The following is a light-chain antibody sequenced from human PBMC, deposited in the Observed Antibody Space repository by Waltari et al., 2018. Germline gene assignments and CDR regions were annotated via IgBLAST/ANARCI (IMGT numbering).Light chain of an antibody. V-gene: IGKV3-11*01. Sequence: EIVLTQSPATLSLSPGERATLSCRASQRVSSYLAWYQQKPGQAPRLLIYDASNRATGIPARFSGSVSGTDFTLTISSLEPEDFAVYYCQQRSNWPTLTFGGGTKVEIK. CDR3: QQRSNWPTLT. J-gene: IGKJ4*01. CDR2: DAS. CDR1: QRVSSY.